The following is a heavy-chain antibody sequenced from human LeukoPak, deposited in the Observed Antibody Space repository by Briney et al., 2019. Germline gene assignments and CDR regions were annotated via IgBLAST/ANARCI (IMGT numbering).Heavy chain of an antibody. Sequence: PSETLSLTCAVYGGSFSGYYWSWIRQPPGKGLEWIGEINHSGSTNYNPSLKSRVTISVGTSKNQFSLKLSSVTAADTAVYYCARGLYYDFWSGYNWFDPWGQGTLVTVSS. V-gene: IGHV4-34*01. CDR3: ARGLYYDFWSGYNWFDP. J-gene: IGHJ5*02. CDR2: INHSGST. CDR1: GGSFSGYY. D-gene: IGHD3-3*01.